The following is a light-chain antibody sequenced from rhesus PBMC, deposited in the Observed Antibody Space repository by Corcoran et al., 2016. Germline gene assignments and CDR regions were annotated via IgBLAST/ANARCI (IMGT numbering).Light chain of an antibody. J-gene: IGKJ3*01. V-gene: IGKV1-32*01. CDR3: QQYNSLPFT. CDR2: NAN. CDR1: QDINSY. Sequence: DTQMTQSPSSLSGSVGDRVTITCRASQDINSYLNWYQQRPGKAPKRLNDNANRLESGVPSRFSGSGSGTEFTLTISSLQPDDFATYFCQQYNSLPFTFGPGTKLDI.